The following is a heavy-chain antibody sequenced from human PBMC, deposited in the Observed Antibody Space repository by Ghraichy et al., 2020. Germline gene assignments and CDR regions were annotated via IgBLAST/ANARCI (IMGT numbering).Heavy chain of an antibody. CDR3: AKDRGDTAMVFAY. D-gene: IGHD5-18*01. CDR1: GFTFSTYA. V-gene: IGHV3-23*01. J-gene: IGHJ4*02. Sequence: WGSLRLSCAASGFTFSTYAMSWVRQAPGKGLEWVSAISGGGSSTYYADSLKGLFTISRDNSKNTLYLQMNSLGAEDTAVYHCAKDRGDTAMVFAYWGQGPPLSVSS. CDR2: ISGGGSST.